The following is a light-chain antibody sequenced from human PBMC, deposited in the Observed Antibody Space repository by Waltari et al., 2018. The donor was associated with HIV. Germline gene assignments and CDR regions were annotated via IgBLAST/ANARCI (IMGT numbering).Light chain of an antibody. CDR2: AVP. Sequence: QSALTQPASVSGNPGQPVTIPCTGTDIAIGHYNLVSCFHQHPGKAPKLLIYAVPKRPAGVSSRFSGSKSGYFASLTISGLLTEDESSYYCLTYVSKTSTWQFGGGTYLTV. J-gene: IGLJ3*02. CDR1: DIAIGHYNL. CDR3: LTYVSKTSTWQ. V-gene: IGLV2-23*02.